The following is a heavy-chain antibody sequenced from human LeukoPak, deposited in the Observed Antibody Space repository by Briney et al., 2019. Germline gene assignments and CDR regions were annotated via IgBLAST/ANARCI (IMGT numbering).Heavy chain of an antibody. V-gene: IGHV1-2*02. CDR2: INPNSGGT. J-gene: IGHJ3*02. D-gene: IGHD2/OR15-2a*01. Sequence: GASVKVSCKASGYTFTCYYMHWVRQAPGQGLEWMGWINPNSGGTNYAQKFQGRVTMTRDTSISTAYMELSRLRSDDTAVYYCARSPLSDDAFDIWGQGTMVTVSS. CDR1: GYTFTCYY. CDR3: ARSPLSDDAFDI.